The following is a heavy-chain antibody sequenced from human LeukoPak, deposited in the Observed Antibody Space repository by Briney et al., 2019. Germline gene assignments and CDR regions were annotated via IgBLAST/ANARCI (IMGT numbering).Heavy chain of an antibody. V-gene: IGHV4-59*08. CDR3: ARHKQQAGISPGWFDP. J-gene: IGHJ5*02. D-gene: IGHD3-3*02. Sequence: SETLSLTCTVSGGSISSYYWSWLRQPPGKGLEWIAYIYYSGSTNYNPSLKSRVTISVDTSKNQFSLKLSSVTAADTAVYYCARHKQQAGISPGWFDPWGQGTLVTVSS. CDR2: IYYSGST. CDR1: GGSISSYY.